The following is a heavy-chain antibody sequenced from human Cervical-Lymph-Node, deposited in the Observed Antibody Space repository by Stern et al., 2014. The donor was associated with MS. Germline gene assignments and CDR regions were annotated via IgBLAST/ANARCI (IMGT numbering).Heavy chain of an antibody. CDR2: LNHRGTS. V-gene: IGHV4-34*01. CDR3: ARIPYYFVGFDY. J-gene: IGHJ4*02. Sequence: QVQLQQWGAGLLKPSETLSLTCGISGGPFVGYYWTWVRQAPGKGLEWIGGLNHRGTSHYNPSLKSRVTLSGDTSRNQFSLTLTSVTAADTAVYYCARIPYYFVGFDYWGQGTLVTVSS. D-gene: IGHD2/OR15-2a*01. CDR1: GGPFVGYY.